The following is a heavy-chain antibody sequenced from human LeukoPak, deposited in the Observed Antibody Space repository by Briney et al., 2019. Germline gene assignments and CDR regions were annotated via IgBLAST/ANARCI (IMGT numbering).Heavy chain of an antibody. J-gene: IGHJ4*02. D-gene: IGHD2-2*01. CDR2: IKQDGSEK. V-gene: IGHV3-7*01. CDR1: GFTFSSYW. CDR3: ARRCSSSSCLQY. Sequence: HPGGSLRLSCAASGFTFSSYWMSWVRQAPGKGLEWVANIKQDGSEKYYADSVKGRFTISRDNAKKSLYLQMNRLRAEDTAVYYCARRCSSSSCLQYWGQGTLVTVSS.